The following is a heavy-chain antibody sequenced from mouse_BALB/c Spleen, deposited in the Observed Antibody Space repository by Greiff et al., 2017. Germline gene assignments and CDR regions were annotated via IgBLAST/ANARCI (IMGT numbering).Heavy chain of an antibody. CDR2: IYPGDGDT. D-gene: IGHD2-2*01. CDR3: ASLWLRGRAMDY. V-gene: IGHV1-80*01. Sequence: QVQLQQSGAELVRPGSSVKISCKASGYAFSSYWMNWVKQRPGQGLEWIGQIYPGDGDTNYNGKFKGKATLTADKSSSTAYMQLSSLTSEDSAVYFCASLWLRGRAMDYWGQGTSVTVSS. J-gene: IGHJ4*01. CDR1: GYAFSSYW.